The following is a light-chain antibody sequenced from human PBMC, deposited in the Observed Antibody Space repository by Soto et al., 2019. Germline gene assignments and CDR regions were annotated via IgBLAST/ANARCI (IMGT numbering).Light chain of an antibody. Sequence: NFMLTQPHSVSESPGKTVTISCTRSSGSIASNYVQWYQQRPGSSPTTVIYEDNQRPPGVPDRFSGSIDSSSNSASLTISGLETEDEADYYCQSYDATNQVFGGGTKLTVL. CDR3: QSYDATNQV. CDR1: SGSIASNY. CDR2: EDN. J-gene: IGLJ3*02. V-gene: IGLV6-57*01.